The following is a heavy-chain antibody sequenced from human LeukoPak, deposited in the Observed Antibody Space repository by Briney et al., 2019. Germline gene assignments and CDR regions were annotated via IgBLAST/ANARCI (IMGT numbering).Heavy chain of an antibody. Sequence: SETLSLTCTVSGGSISSSSYYWGWIRQPPGKGLEWIGSLYHSGSTYYNLSLKGRVTISVDTSKNQFSLKLSSVTAADTAVYYCARDGSSWSHAFDIWGQGTMVTVSS. CDR1: GGSISSSSYY. D-gene: IGHD6-13*01. V-gene: IGHV4-39*02. J-gene: IGHJ3*02. CDR3: ARDGSSWSHAFDI. CDR2: LYHSGST.